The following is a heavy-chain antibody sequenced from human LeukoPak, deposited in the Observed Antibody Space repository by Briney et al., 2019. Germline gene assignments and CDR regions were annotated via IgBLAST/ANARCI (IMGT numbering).Heavy chain of an antibody. CDR2: ISSSSSTI. CDR3: ARDLERFGAPMIVVVDAFDI. V-gene: IGHV3-48*04. Sequence: GGSLRLSCTASGFTFSGAWMSWVRQAPGKGLEWVSYISSSSSTIYYADSVKGRFTISRDNAKNSLYLQMNSLRAEDTAVYYCARDLERFGAPMIVVVDAFDIWGQGTMVTVSS. J-gene: IGHJ3*02. D-gene: IGHD3-22*01. CDR1: GFTFSGAW.